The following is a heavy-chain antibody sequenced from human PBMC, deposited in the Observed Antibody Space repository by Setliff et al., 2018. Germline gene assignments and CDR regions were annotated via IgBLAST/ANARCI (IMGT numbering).Heavy chain of an antibody. CDR3: ARSFSRREKFLLDY. CDR2: IYYSGST. J-gene: IGHJ4*02. CDR1: GDSMSFSY. Sequence: SETLSLTCSVSGDSMSFSYWSWIRQPPGKGLEWIGYIYYSGSTYYNPSLKSRVTISVDTSKNQFSLKVTSVTAADTAVYYCARSFSRREKFLLDYWGQGALVTVS. V-gene: IGHV4-59*12.